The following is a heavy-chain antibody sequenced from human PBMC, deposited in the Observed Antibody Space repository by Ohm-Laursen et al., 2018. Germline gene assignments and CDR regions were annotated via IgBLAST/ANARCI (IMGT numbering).Heavy chain of an antibody. CDR2: INPSGGST. CDR1: GYTFTGYY. J-gene: IGHJ4*02. Sequence: SVKVSCKASGYTFTGYYMHWVRQAPGQELEWMGIINPSGGSTSYAQKFQGRVNMTRDTSTSTVYMELSSLRSEDTAVYYCARERLRFLEWLNRGQGTLVTVSS. V-gene: IGHV1-46*01. CDR3: ARERLRFLEWLN. D-gene: IGHD3-3*01.